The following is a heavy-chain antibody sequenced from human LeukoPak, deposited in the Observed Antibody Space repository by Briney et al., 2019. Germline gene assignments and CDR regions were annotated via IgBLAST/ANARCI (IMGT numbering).Heavy chain of an antibody. CDR2: ISGSDSSSGKTE. CDR1: GFTFNSYE. V-gene: IGHV3-48*03. Sequence: GGSLRLSCAASGFTFNSYEMNWVRQSPGKGLEWVSYISGSDSSSGKTESYADSVKGRFTISRGNAKNSLFLHMNSLRVEDTGVYYCTRDHAYGYDNWGHGTLVTVSS. D-gene: IGHD4-17*01. CDR3: TRDHAYGYDN. J-gene: IGHJ4*01.